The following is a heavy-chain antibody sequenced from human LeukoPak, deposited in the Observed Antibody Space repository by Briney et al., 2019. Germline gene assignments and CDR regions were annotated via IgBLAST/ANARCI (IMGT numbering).Heavy chain of an antibody. CDR1: GYTFTSYD. Sequence: GASVKVSCKASGYTFTSYDINWVRQATGQGLEWMGWMNPNSGNTGYAQKFQGRVTITRNTSISTAYMELSSLRSEDTAVYYCARASSGGGYLPYYDFWSGYSYYYYMDVWGKGTTVTVSS. CDR2: MNPNSGNT. V-gene: IGHV1-8*03. J-gene: IGHJ6*03. D-gene: IGHD3-3*01. CDR3: ARASSGGGYLPYYDFWSGYSYYYYMDV.